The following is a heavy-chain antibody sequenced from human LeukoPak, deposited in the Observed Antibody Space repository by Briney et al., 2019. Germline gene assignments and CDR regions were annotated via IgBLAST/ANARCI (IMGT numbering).Heavy chain of an antibody. Sequence: PGGSLRLSCAASGFTFSSSWMSWVRQSPGRGLEWVANIKRDGSEKYYVDSVKGRFTISRDNGKDSLDLQLNSLRAEDTAVYYCARTPADWYFDLWGRGTLVTVSS. CDR2: IKRDGSEK. J-gene: IGHJ2*01. CDR3: ARTPADWYFDL. V-gene: IGHV3-7*01. CDR1: GFTFSSSW.